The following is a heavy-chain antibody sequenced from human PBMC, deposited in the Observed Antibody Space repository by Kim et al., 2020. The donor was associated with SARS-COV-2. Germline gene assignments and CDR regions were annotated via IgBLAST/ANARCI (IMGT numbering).Heavy chain of an antibody. CDR2: INTDGSWT. Sequence: GESLRLSCAASGFTFSTYWMHWVRRAPGKGLVWVSRINTDGSWTDYADSVKGRFSISRDNAKNTLYLQMNSLRAEDTAVYYCARDLGGRGSVWGQGTTVTVSS. J-gene: IGHJ6*02. CDR3: ARDLGGRGSV. D-gene: IGHD1-26*01. CDR1: GFTFSTYW. V-gene: IGHV3-74*01.